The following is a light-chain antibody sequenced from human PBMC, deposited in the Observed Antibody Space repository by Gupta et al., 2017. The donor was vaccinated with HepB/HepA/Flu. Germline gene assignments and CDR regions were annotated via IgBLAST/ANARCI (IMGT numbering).Light chain of an antibody. CDR3: QQRSRSWT. CDR2: DAS. Sequence: EVLLTQSPATLSLSPGERATRSCRASQSVGSYLAWYQQRPGRAPRLIFYDASKRAVGNPDRFSGSGYAKDFTLTSSGRENEAFAVYYGQQRSRSWTFGQGTKVEIK. V-gene: IGKV3-11*01. J-gene: IGKJ1*01. CDR1: QSVGSY.